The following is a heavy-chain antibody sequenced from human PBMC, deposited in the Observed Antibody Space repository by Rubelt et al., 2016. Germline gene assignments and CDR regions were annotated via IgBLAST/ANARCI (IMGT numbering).Heavy chain of an antibody. Sequence: QVQLVQSGAEVKKPGSSVKVSCKASGGTFSSYAISWVRQAPGQGLEWMGGIIPIFGTANDAMKVQCRVTITADESTGTASMELSSLRSEDTAGYYCAAGGDYGDDYWGQGTLVTVSS. D-gene: IGHD4-17*01. CDR3: AAGGDYGDDY. V-gene: IGHV1-69*01. CDR2: IIPIFGTA. J-gene: IGHJ4*02. CDR1: GGTFSSYA.